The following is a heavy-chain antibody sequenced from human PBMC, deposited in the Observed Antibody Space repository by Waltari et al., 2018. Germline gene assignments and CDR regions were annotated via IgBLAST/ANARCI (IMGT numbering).Heavy chain of an antibody. V-gene: IGHV4-38-2*01. J-gene: IGHJ5*02. CDR2: IYHSGST. D-gene: IGHD6-19*01. Sequence: QVQLQESGPGLVKPSETLSLTCAVSGYSISSGYYWGWIRQPPGKGLEWMGSIYHSGSTYYNPSLKSRVTISVDTSKNQFSLKLSSVTAADTAVYYCARRGSGWYYWFDPWGQGTLVTVSS. CDR3: ARRGSGWYYWFDP. CDR1: GYSISSGYY.